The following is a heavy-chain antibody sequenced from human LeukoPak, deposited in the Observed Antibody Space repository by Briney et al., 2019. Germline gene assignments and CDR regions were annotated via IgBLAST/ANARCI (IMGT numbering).Heavy chain of an antibody. CDR2: LSHDGGSE. CDR1: GLNFKSYA. Sequence: PGGSLRLSCVASGLNFKSYAVHWVHQAPGKGLHWVAGLSHDGGSEYYAGSVRGRFSISTDNSKSTVYLQMNTLRPEDTAVYYCARAHSSGRLNGAFDLWGQGTTVSVSS. J-gene: IGHJ3*01. D-gene: IGHD3-22*01. V-gene: IGHV3-30*01. CDR3: ARAHSSGRLNGAFDL.